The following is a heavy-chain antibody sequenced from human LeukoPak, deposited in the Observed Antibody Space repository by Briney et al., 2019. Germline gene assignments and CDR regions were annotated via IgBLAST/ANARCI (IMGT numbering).Heavy chain of an antibody. CDR2: ISSSSSYI. CDR3: ARYDSSGYVDY. V-gene: IGHV3-21*01. J-gene: IGHJ4*02. D-gene: IGHD3-22*01. Sequence: GGSLRLSCAASGFTFSSYSMNWVRQAPGKGLEWVSSISSSSSYIYYADSVKGRFTISRDNAKNSLYLQMNSLRAEDTAVYYCARYDSSGYVDYWGQGTLVTVLS. CDR1: GFTFSSYS.